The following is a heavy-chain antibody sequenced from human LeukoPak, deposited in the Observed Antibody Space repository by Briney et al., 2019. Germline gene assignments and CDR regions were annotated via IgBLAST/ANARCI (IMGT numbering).Heavy chain of an antibody. CDR2: IYYSGRT. J-gene: IGHJ4*02. CDR3: ARGVVPAAMSY. Sequence: SETLSLTCTVSGGSISSYYWSWIRQPPGKGLEWIGYIYYSGRTNYNPSLKSRITILVDTSKNQFSLKLSSVTAADTAVYYCARGVVPAAMSYWGQGTLVTVSS. CDR1: GGSISSYY. V-gene: IGHV4-59*01. D-gene: IGHD2-2*01.